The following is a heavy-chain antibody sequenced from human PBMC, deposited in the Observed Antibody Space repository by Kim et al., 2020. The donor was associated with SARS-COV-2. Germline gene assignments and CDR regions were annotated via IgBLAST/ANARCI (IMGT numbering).Heavy chain of an antibody. J-gene: IGHJ4*02. V-gene: IGHV1-2*06. Sequence: ASVKVSCKASGYTFTAYHMHWVRQAPGQGLEWMGRIDPNGGGTNSAQKFQGRVTLTWDTSISTAYLELGRLSYDDTAVYYCAGTWSGSYSGAFEPDYWGQGTLVTVSS. D-gene: IGHD1-26*01. CDR2: IDPNGGGT. CDR1: GYTFTAYH. CDR3: AGTWSGSYSGAFEPDY.